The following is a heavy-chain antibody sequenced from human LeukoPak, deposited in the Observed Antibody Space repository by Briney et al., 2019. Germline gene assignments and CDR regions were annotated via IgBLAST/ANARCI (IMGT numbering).Heavy chain of an antibody. Sequence: PGGSLRLSCTASGFTFSSYAMSWVRQAPGKGLEWVSGINSSGHSTYYADSVKGRFTISRDNSKNTLYLQMNSLRAEDTAVYYCAKDWRMLYYYGSKDYWGRGTLVTVSS. D-gene: IGHD3-10*01. V-gene: IGHV3-23*01. J-gene: IGHJ4*02. CDR2: INSSGHST. CDR3: AKDWRMLYYYGSKDY. CDR1: GFTFSSYA.